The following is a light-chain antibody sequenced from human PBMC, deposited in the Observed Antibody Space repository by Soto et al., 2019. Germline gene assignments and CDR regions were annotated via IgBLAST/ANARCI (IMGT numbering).Light chain of an antibody. CDR3: QQNGSSPT. CDR2: GAS. V-gene: IGKV3-20*01. J-gene: IGKJ3*01. Sequence: EIVLTQSPGTLSLSPGEGGTLSCRASQSVTSNYIAWYQQKPGQAPRLLILGASSRATGIQDRFSGSGSGTDFTLTISRLDPEDFAVYYCQQNGSSPTFGPGTKVDIK. CDR1: QSVTSNY.